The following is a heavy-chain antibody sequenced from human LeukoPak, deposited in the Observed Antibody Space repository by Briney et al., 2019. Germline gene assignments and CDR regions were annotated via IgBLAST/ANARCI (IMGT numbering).Heavy chain of an antibody. D-gene: IGHD1-26*01. CDR2: IKGDGSST. CDR3: VRDGVGAPPFDY. V-gene: IGHV3-74*01. CDR1: GFSFSNYW. Sequence: GESLRLSCAASGFSFSNYWFHWVRHAPGKGLVWVSRIKGDGSSTSYADSVKGRFTISRDNARNTLFLQMNSLRAEDTAVYYCVRDGVGAPPFDYWGQGTLVTVSS. J-gene: IGHJ4*02.